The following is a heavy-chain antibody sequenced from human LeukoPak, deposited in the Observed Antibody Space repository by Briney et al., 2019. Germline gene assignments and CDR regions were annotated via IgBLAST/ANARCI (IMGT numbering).Heavy chain of an antibody. Sequence: SETLSLTCTVSGGSISSSSYYWSWIRQPPGKGLEWIGEINHSGSTNYNPSLKSRVTISVDTSKNQFSLKLSSVTAADTAVYCCAADTGDWFDPWGQGTLVTVSS. D-gene: IGHD1-14*01. J-gene: IGHJ5*02. CDR2: INHSGST. V-gene: IGHV4-39*07. CDR1: GGSISSSSYY. CDR3: AADTGDWFDP.